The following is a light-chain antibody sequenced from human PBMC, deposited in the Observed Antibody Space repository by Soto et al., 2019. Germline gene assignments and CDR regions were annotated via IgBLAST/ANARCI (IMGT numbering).Light chain of an antibody. CDR2: DAS. CDR1: QSVSSY. CDR3: QQRSNWPPYT. V-gene: IGKV3-11*01. J-gene: IGKJ2*01. Sequence: DIVLTQSPATLSLSPWERATLSCRASQSVSSYLAWYQQKPGQAPRLLIYDASNRATGIPARFSGSESGTDFTLTISSLEPEYFAVYYCQQRSNWPPYTFGQGTKLELK.